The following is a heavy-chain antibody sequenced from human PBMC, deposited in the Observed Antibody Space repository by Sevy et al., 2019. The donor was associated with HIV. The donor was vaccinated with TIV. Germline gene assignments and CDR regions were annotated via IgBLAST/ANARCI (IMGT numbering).Heavy chain of an antibody. CDR2: IIPIFGTA. J-gene: IGHJ4*02. Sequence: ASVKVSCKASGGTFSSYAISWVRQAPGQGLEWMGRIIPIFGTANYAQMFQGRVTITADESTSTAYMELSSLRSEDTAVYYCVTRYYDILTGYHQWSRFDYWGQGTLVTVSS. CDR3: VTRYYDILTGYHQWSRFDY. CDR1: GGTFSSYA. D-gene: IGHD3-9*01. V-gene: IGHV1-69*13.